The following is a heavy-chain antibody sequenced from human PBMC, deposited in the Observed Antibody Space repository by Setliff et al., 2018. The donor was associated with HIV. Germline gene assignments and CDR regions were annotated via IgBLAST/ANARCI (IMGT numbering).Heavy chain of an antibody. J-gene: IGHJ1*01. CDR3: ARGADASGYFYREYFQH. CDR2: VVPTIHEA. D-gene: IGHD3-22*01. V-gene: IGHV1-69*13. CDR1: GVTFNYSF. Sequence: GASVKVSCKASGVTFNYSFITWVRQAPGQGLEWMGGVVPTIHEATYAQKFQGRVTITADEPATTVYMEMSGLTSEDTAIYYCARGADASGYFYREYFQHWGQGTLVTVSS.